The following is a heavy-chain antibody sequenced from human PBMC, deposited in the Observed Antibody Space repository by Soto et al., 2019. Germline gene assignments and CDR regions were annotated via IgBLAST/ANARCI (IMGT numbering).Heavy chain of an antibody. CDR1: GFTFSDYA. J-gene: IGHJ4*02. CDR2: VSHDGRNT. Sequence: VQLVESGEGVVQPGRSLRLFCAASGFTFSDYAMHWVRQAPGKGLEWVAVVSHDGRNTHYADSVKGRFTISRDSSKNTVSLEMTSLRAEDTAVYYCAKVGRQWLLTSDFNYWGQGALVTVSS. V-gene: IGHV3-30*18. D-gene: IGHD6-19*01. CDR3: AKVGRQWLLTSDFNY.